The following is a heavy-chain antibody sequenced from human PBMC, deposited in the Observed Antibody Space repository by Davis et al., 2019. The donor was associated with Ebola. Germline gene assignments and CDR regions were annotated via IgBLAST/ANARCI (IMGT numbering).Heavy chain of an antibody. J-gene: IGHJ6*02. CDR1: GFTFSSYW. V-gene: IGHV3-74*01. CDR3: ARGYCSGGSCSNYYYYGMDV. Sequence: HTGGSLRLSCAASGFTFSSYWMHWVRQAPGKGLVWVSRINSDGSSTSYADSVKGRFTISRDNAKNTLYLQMNSLRAEDTAVYYCARGYCSGGSCSNYYYYGMDVWGQGTTVTVSS. CDR2: INSDGSST. D-gene: IGHD2-15*01.